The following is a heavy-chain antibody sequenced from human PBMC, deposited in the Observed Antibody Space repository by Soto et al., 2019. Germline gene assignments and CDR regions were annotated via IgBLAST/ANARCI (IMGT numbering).Heavy chain of an antibody. D-gene: IGHD2-2*01. CDR3: ARYIVVVPAAMTVAGNYFDY. Sequence: FMTSETLSLTCAVYGGSFSGYYWSWIRQPPGKGLEWIGEINHSGSTNYNPSLKSRVTISVDTSKNQFSLKLSSVTAADTAVYYCARYIVVVPAAMTVAGNYFDYWGQGTLVTVSS. V-gene: IGHV4-34*01. J-gene: IGHJ4*02. CDR1: GGSFSGYY. CDR2: INHSGST.